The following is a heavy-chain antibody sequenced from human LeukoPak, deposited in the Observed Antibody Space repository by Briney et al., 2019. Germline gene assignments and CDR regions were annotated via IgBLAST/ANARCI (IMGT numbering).Heavy chain of an antibody. D-gene: IGHD2-2*01. CDR2: ISGSGGST. J-gene: IGHJ6*02. CDR3: AREGLDIVVVPAAMDYYYYGMDV. CDR1: GFTFSSYA. Sequence: PGGSLRLSCAASGFTFSSYAMSWVRQAPGKGLEWVSAISGSGGSTYYANSVKGRFTISRDNSKNTLYLQMNSLRAEDTAVYYCAREGLDIVVVPAAMDYYYYGMDVWGQGTTVTVSS. V-gene: IGHV3-23*01.